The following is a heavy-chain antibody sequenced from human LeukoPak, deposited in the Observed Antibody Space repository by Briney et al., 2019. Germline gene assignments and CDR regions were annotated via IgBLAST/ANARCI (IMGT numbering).Heavy chain of an antibody. J-gene: IGHJ6*02. D-gene: IGHD6-13*01. CDR3: ARDSPSPTSSSWSTLYYYYYGMDV. Sequence: SVKVSCKASGDTFSSSAISWVRQAPGQGLEWMGRIIPLLRITDYAQKFQGRVTITADISTSTANMELSSLRSEDTAVYYCARDSPSPTSSSWSTLYYYYYGMDVWGQGTTVTVSS. V-gene: IGHV1-69*04. CDR1: GDTFSSSA. CDR2: IIPLLRIT.